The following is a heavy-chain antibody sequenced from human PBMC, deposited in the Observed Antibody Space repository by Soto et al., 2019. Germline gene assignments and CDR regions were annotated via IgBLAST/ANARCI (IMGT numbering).Heavy chain of an antibody. CDR1: GGSISSGGYS. D-gene: IGHD6-19*01. J-gene: IGHJ4*02. CDR2: IYHSGST. V-gene: IGHV4-30-2*01. CDR3: ARFRSSGWYGDS. Sequence: SETLSLTCAVSGGSISSGGYSWSWSWIRQPPGKGLEWIGNIYHSGSTYYNPSLKSRVTMSVDGSKNQFSLKLNSVTAADTAVYYCARFRSSGWYGDSCGQGTLVSVSS.